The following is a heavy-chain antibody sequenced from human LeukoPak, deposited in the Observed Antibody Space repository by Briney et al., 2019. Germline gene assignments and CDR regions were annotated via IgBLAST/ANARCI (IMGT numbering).Heavy chain of an antibody. CDR3: AIIAAPGPDAFNI. V-gene: IGHV3-30-3*01. D-gene: IGHD6-6*01. J-gene: IGHJ3*02. Sequence: GGSLRLSCAASGFTFSSYAMHWVRQAPGKGLEWVAVISYDGSNKYYADSVKGRFTISRDNSKNTLYLQMNSLGAEDTAVYYCAIIAAPGPDAFNIWGQGTMVTVSS. CDR2: ISYDGSNK. CDR1: GFTFSSYA.